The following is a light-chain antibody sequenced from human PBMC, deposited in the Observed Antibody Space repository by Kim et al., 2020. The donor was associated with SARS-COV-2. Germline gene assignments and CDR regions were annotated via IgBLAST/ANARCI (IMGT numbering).Light chain of an antibody. V-gene: IGLV2-14*03. J-gene: IGLJ1*01. Sequence: GQSMTISCTGTSSDVGGYNYVSWYQQRPGKAPKLMIYDVSNRPSGVSNRFSGSKSGNTASLTISGLQAEDEADYYCSSWTSISTLVFGTGTKVTVL. CDR3: SSWTSISTLV. CDR1: SSDVGGYNY. CDR2: DVS.